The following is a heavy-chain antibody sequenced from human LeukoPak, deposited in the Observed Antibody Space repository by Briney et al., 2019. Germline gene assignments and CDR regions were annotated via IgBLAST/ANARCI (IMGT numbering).Heavy chain of an antibody. CDR2: IDYSGTT. CDR3: ARRGQAAGSKGAFDY. V-gene: IGHV4-39*01. J-gene: IGHJ4*02. CDR1: GGSISSGSYY. D-gene: IGHD6-13*01. Sequence: SETLSLTCTVSGGSISSGSYYWGWIRQPPGKGLEWIGSIDYSGTTYYNPSLKSRVTISVDTSKNQFSLKLSSVTAADTALYYCARRGQAAGSKGAFDYWGQGTLVTVSS.